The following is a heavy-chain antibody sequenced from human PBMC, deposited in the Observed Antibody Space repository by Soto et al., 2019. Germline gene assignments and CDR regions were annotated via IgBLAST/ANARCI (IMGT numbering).Heavy chain of an antibody. D-gene: IGHD6-6*01. CDR1: GFTLSGVD. CDR3: AKGGWYTSSSRSDC. V-gene: IGHV3-30*18. J-gene: IGHJ4*02. CDR2: MSYDGRNQ. Sequence: ESGGGVVQPGTSLRLSCSASGFTLSGVDMHWVRQAPGKGLEWVAVMSYDGRNQYYADSVKGRFTVSRDSSKSTLYLQMNSLRTEDAAVYYCAKGGWYTSSSRSDCWGQGILVTVSS.